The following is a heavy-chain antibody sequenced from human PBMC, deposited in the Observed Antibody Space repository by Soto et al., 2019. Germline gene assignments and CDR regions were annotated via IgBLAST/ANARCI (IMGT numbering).Heavy chain of an antibody. J-gene: IGHJ4*02. V-gene: IGHV3-23*01. CDR3: AKAKNWGGTYFDN. CDR1: GFTFDKFS. Sequence: GGSLRLSCAASGFTFDKFSMSWVRQAPGKGLEWVSSITASGGTTFYADSLKGRFTISRDNSKNTLYLQMSGLGAEDSALYYCAKAKNWGGTYFDNWGQGTQVTVSS. D-gene: IGHD3-10*01. CDR2: ITASGGTT.